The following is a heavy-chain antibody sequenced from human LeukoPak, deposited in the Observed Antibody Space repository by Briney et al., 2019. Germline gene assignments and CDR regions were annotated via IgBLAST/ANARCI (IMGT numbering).Heavy chain of an antibody. J-gene: IGHJ4*02. D-gene: IGHD2-2*01. Sequence: GGSLRLSCAGTGYTFSSAWMHWVRQAPGKGLVWVSRINSDGSSTRYADSVRGRFTISRDNAKNTLYLQMNSLRADDTAVYYCARDWYYAIDYWGQGTLVTVSS. CDR2: INSDGSST. V-gene: IGHV3-74*01. CDR1: GYTFSSAW. CDR3: ARDWYYAIDY.